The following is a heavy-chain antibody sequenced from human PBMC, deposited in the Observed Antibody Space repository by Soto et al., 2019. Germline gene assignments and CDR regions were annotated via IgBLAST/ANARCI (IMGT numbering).Heavy chain of an antibody. V-gene: IGHV1-18*01. D-gene: IGHD6-13*01. Sequence: QVQLVQSGAEVKKPGASVKVSCKASGYTFTSYGISWVRQAPGQGLEWMGWISAYNGNTNYAQKLQGRVTMTTDTSTSTDYMELRSLRSDDTAVYYCARASSGWSIYYYYGMDVWGQGTTVTVSS. CDR3: ARASSGWSIYYYYGMDV. J-gene: IGHJ6*02. CDR1: GYTFTSYG. CDR2: ISAYNGNT.